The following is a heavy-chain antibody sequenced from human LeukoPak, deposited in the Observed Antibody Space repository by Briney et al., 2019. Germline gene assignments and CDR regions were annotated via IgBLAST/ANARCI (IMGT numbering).Heavy chain of an antibody. D-gene: IGHD6-13*01. Sequence: PSETLSLICTVSGGSISSGSYYWSWIRQPAGKGLEWIGRIYTSGSTNYNPSLKSRVTISVDTSKNQFSLKLSSVTAADTAVYYCARGPQYSSSWYPPWDYWGQGTLVTVSS. CDR2: IYTSGST. V-gene: IGHV4-61*02. J-gene: IGHJ4*02. CDR3: ARGPQYSSSWYPPWDY. CDR1: GGSISSGSYY.